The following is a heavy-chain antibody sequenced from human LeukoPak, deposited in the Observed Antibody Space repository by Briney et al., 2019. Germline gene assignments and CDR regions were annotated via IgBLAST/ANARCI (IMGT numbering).Heavy chain of an antibody. J-gene: IGHJ5*02. CDR3: ARDLRLWFGELWYNWFDP. Sequence: SETLSLTCTVSGGSISSYYWSWIRQPAGKGLEWCGRIYTSGSTNYNPSLKSRVTISVDKSKNQFSLKLSSVTAADTAVYYCARDLRLWFGELWYNWFDPWGQGTLVTVSS. V-gene: IGHV4-4*07. CDR1: GGSISSYY. CDR2: IYTSGST. D-gene: IGHD3-10*01.